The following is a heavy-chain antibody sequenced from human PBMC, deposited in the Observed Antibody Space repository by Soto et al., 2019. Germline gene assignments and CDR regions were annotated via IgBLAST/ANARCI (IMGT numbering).Heavy chain of an antibody. CDR1: GGSFGTSY. J-gene: IGHJ3*02. CDR2: INHNGDS. CDR3: ARVTRFPDAFDI. V-gene: IGHV4-34*01. Sequence: QVHLQQWGAGLLKPSETLSLTCGVYGGSFGTSYWSWIRQSPEKGLEWIGEINHNGDSNDNPSLKMRFTISLDTSENQFSLKLTPVAAADTAVYYCARVTRFPDAFDIWGQGTPVIVSS.